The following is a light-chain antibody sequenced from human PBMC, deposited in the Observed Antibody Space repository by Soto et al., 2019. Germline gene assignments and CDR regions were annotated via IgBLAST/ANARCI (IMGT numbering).Light chain of an antibody. CDR2: AAA. J-gene: IGKJ4*01. CDR1: ESISSN. Sequence: EIVMTQSPAILSVSPGERATLSCRANESISSNLAWYQQKPGRAPRLLIYAAATRATGVPARFSGSGSGADFTLTINSLHTEDFAVYYWQMYNNWVFTFGRGTKVEMK. CDR3: QMYNNWVFT. V-gene: IGKV3-15*01.